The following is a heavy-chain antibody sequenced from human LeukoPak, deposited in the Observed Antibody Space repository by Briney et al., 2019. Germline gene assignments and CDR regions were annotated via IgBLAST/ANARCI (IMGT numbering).Heavy chain of an antibody. J-gene: IGHJ4*02. D-gene: IGHD3-22*01. Sequence: GRSLRLSCAASGFTFSSYGMHWVRQAPGKGLEWVAVISYDGSNKYYADSVKGRFTISRDNSKNTLYLQMNSLRAEDTAVYYCAKPKEGAPSNYHSMPFDYWGQGTLVTVSS. CDR1: GFTFSSYG. V-gene: IGHV3-30*18. CDR3: AKPKEGAPSNYHSMPFDY. CDR2: ISYDGSNK.